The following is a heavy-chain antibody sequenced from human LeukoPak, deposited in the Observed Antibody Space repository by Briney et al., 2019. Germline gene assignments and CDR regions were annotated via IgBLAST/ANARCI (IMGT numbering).Heavy chain of an antibody. Sequence: GGSLRLSCAASGFTVSSNYMSWVRQAPGKGLEWVSVIYSGGSTYYADSVKGRFTISRDNSKNTLYLQMNSLRAEDKAVYYCAREPVRGVIDYWGQGTLVTVSS. CDR3: AREPVRGVIDY. CDR1: GFTVSSNY. CDR2: IYSGGST. V-gene: IGHV3-53*01. J-gene: IGHJ4*02. D-gene: IGHD3-10*01.